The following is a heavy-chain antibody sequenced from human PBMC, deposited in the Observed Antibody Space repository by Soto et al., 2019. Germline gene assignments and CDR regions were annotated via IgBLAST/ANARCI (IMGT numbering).Heavy chain of an antibody. V-gene: IGHV3-7*03. Sequence: EVQLVESGGGLVQPGGSLRLSCAASGFTFSNYWMSWVRQVPGKGLAWVSNIKEDGSEKYYVDSVKGRFTISRDNAKSSVHLQMNSLRDEDTAVYYCVRFSILVSGRGRGAFFDSWGQGTPVTVSS. J-gene: IGHJ4*02. CDR3: VRFSILVSGRGRGAFFDS. CDR2: IKEDGSEK. D-gene: IGHD6-19*01. CDR1: GFTFSNYW.